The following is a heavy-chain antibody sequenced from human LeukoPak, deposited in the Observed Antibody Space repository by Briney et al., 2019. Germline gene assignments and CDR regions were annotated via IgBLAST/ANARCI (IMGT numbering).Heavy chain of an antibody. V-gene: IGHV3-53*01. CDR1: RFTVSSNY. CDR3: ARGQVVISEYYFDY. J-gene: IGHJ4*02. D-gene: IGHD3-22*01. CDR2: IYSGGST. Sequence: GGSPRLSCAASRFTVSSNYISWVRQAPGKGLEWVSVIYSGGSTYYGDSVKGRFTISRDNSKNTLYLQMNSLRAEDTAVYYCARGQVVISEYYFDYWGQGTLVTVSS.